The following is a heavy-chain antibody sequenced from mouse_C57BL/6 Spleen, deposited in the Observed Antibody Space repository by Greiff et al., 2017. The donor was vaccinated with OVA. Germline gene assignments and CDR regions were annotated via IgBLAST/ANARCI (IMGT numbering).Heavy chain of an antibody. CDR2: INPNNGGT. CDR3: ARWGLLRYFDV. J-gene: IGHJ1*03. CDR1: GYTFTDYN. D-gene: IGHD2-3*01. Sequence: EVQLQQSGPELVKPGASVKIPCKASGYTFTDYNMDWVQQSPGKSLEWIGDINPNNGGTIYNQKFKGKATLTVDKSSSTAYMGLRSLTSEDTAVYYCARWGLLRYFDVWGTGTTVTVSS. V-gene: IGHV1-18*01.